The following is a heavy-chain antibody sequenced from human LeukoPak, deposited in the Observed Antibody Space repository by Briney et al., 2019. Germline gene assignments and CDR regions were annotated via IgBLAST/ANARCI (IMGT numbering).Heavy chain of an antibody. V-gene: IGHV1-69*13. Sequence: ASVRVSCKASGGTFSSYAISWVRQAPGQGLEWMGGIIPIFGTANYAQKFQGRVTITADESTSTAYMELSSLRSEDTAVYYCAADIAVAGTRLDCWGQGTLVTVSS. J-gene: IGHJ4*02. CDR3: AADIAVAGTRLDC. CDR2: IIPIFGTA. CDR1: GGTFSSYA. D-gene: IGHD6-19*01.